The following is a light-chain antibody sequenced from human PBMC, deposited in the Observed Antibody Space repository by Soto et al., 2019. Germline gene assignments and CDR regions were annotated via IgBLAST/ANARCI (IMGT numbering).Light chain of an antibody. CDR1: QSINSY. V-gene: IGKV3-11*01. CDR2: AAS. CDR3: QRRGTWPPGT. Sequence: EIVLTQSPATLSLSPGERATLSCRASQSINSYLAWYQQRPGQAPRLLIYAASNRATGIPARFSGSGSGTAFTLTIRSLEPEDFAVYYGQRRGTWPPGTFGQATKLEIK. J-gene: IGKJ2*01.